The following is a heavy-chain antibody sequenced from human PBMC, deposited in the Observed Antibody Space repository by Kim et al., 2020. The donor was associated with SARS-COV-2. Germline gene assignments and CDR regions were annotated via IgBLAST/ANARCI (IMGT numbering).Heavy chain of an antibody. CDR3: ARRIAAAGKQFDY. Sequence: YNPSLKSRVTISVDTSKNQFSLKLSSVTAADTAVYYCARRIAAAGKQFDYWGQGTLVTVSS. D-gene: IGHD6-13*01. V-gene: IGHV4-34*01. J-gene: IGHJ4*02.